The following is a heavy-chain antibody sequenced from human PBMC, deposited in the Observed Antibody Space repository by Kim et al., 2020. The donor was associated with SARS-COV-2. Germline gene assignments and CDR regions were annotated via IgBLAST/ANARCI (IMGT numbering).Heavy chain of an antibody. CDR2: IYYSGST. CDR3: ARVSVTYYDFWSGYPYYFDY. CDR1: GGSISSYY. J-gene: IGHJ4*02. D-gene: IGHD3-3*01. V-gene: IGHV4-59*13. Sequence: SETLSLTCTVSGGSISSYYWSWIRQPPGKGLEWIGYIYYSGSTNYNPSLKSRVTISVDTSKNQFSLKLSSVTAADTAVYYCARVSVTYYDFWSGYPYYFDYWGQGTLVTVSS.